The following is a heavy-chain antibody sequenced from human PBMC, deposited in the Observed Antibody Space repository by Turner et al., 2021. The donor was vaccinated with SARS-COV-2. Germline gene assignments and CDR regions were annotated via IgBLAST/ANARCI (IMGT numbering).Heavy chain of an antibody. V-gene: IGHV4-39*01. J-gene: IGHJ6*02. CDR2: SYNSGST. CDR1: GGSISSSIYF. Sequence: QLPLQESRPALVAPSEPLSLTCSVSGGSISSSIYFWGRIRQPPGEGLGWIGSSYNSGSTYYNPSIKSRVTISVDTSKNQFSLKRSSVTAADTAVYYCASAPNNDYGMDVWGQGTTVTVSS. D-gene: IGHD1-1*01. CDR3: ASAPNNDYGMDV.